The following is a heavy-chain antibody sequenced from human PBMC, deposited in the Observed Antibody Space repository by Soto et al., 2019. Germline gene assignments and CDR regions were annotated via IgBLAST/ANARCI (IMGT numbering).Heavy chain of an antibody. CDR1: GGSISSSYY. CDR2: ASYSGST. J-gene: IGHJ4*02. D-gene: IGHD6-6*01. CDR3: ARQKYSGSIRMFDY. Sequence: SETLSLTCTVSGGSISSSYYWAWVRQPPGKGPEWIGSASYSGSTYYSPSLESRVTMSVDTSKNRFSLKLSSVTAADTAVYYCARQKYSGSIRMFDYWSQGTLVTSPQ. V-gene: IGHV4-39*01.